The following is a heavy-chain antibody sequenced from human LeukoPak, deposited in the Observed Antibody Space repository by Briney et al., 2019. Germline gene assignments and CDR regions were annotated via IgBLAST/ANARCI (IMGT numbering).Heavy chain of an antibody. D-gene: IGHD5-18*01. CDR1: GGSINSTTYY. CDR2: INHSGST. CDR3: ARGRGYSYGYLRGEYFDY. V-gene: IGHV4-39*07. J-gene: IGHJ4*02. Sequence: PSETLSLTCIVSGGSINSTTYYWSWIRQPPGKGLEWIGEINHSGSTNYNPSLKSRVTISVDTSKNQFSLKLSSVTAADTAVYYCARGRGYSYGYLRGEYFDYWGQGTLVTVSS.